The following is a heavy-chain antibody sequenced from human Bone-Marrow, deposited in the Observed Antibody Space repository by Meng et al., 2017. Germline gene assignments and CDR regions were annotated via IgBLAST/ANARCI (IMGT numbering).Heavy chain of an antibody. D-gene: IGHD5-18*01. CDR2: ISSSGSTI. J-gene: IGHJ4*02. CDR1: GFTFSDYY. CDR3: AREPGYGEEGFDY. Sequence: VRPGGGRCALVKPGGSLRLSCAASGFTFSDYYMSWIRQAPGKGLEWVSYISSSGSTIYYADSVKGRFTISRDNAKNSLYLQMNSLRAEDTAVYYCAREPGYGEEGFDYWGQGTLVTVSS. V-gene: IGHV3-11*01.